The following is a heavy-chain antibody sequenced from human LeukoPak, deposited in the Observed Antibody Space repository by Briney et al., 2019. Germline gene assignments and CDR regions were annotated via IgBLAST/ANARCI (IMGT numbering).Heavy chain of an antibody. V-gene: IGHV3-9*03. CDR2: ISWNSGSI. Sequence: PGRSLRLSCAASGFTFDDYAMHWVRQAPGKGLEWVSGISWNSGSIGYADSVKGRLTISRDNAKNSLYLQMNSLRAEDMALYYCAKDRRSGYSSSWYYFDYWGQGTLVTVSS. CDR3: AKDRRSGYSSSWYYFDY. J-gene: IGHJ4*02. CDR1: GFTFDDYA. D-gene: IGHD6-13*01.